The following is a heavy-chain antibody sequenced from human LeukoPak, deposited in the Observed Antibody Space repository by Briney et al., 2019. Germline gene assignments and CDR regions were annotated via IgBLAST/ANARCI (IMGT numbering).Heavy chain of an antibody. V-gene: IGHV3-21*04. CDR3: AKYRGVIDD. D-gene: IGHD3-10*01. CDR2: ISSSSSYI. J-gene: IGHJ4*02. CDR1: GFTFSTYS. Sequence: GGSLRLSCAASGFTFSTYSMNWVRQAPGEGLEWVSSISSSSSYIYYADSVKGRFTISRDNSKSTLYLQMNSLRAEDTAVYYCAKYRGVIDDWGQGTLVTVSS.